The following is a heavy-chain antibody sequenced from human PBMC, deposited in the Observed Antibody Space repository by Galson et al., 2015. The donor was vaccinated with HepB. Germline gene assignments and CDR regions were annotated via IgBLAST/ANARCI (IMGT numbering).Heavy chain of an antibody. CDR1: GFTFNIYA. CDR2: ISSDGSNK. CDR3: AKDDDSHGDSFQNK. Sequence: SLRLSCAASGFTFNIYAFHWVRQAPGKGLEWLTFISSDGSNKAYRDSVKGRFTISRGNSKNMVFLQMNGLRADDTAVYYCAKDDDSHGDSFQNKWGLGILVTVSS. V-gene: IGHV3-30*04. J-gene: IGHJ4*02. D-gene: IGHD3-22*01.